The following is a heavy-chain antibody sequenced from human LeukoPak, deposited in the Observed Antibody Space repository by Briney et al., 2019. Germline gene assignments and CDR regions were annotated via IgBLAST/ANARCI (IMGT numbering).Heavy chain of an antibody. Sequence: GGSLRLSCAASGFTFSTYWMSWVRQAPGKGLEWVANIKEDGSEKYYGDSVKGRFTISRDNAKNSLYLQMDSLRGDDTAMYYCTGDVSSIYFDNWGQGSLVTVSS. D-gene: IGHD2-21*01. J-gene: IGHJ4*02. V-gene: IGHV3-7*01. CDR2: IKEDGSEK. CDR3: TGDVSSIYFDN. CDR1: GFTFSTYW.